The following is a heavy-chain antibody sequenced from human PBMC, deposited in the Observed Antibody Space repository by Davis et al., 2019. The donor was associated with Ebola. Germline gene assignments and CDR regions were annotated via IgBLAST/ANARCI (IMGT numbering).Heavy chain of an antibody. J-gene: IGHJ6*02. D-gene: IGHD4-11*01. CDR1: GGTFSSYA. CDR3: ASHYSNYGYGMDV. V-gene: IGHV1-69*06. Sequence: AASVKVSCKASGGTFSSYAISWVRQAPGQGLEWMGGIIPIFGTANYAQKFQGRVTITADKSTSTAYMELSSLRAEDTAVYYCASHYSNYGYGMDVWGQGTTVTVSS. CDR2: IIPIFGTA.